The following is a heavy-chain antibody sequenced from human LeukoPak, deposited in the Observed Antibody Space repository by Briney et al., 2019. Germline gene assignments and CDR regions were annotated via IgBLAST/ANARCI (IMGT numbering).Heavy chain of an antibody. CDR1: GYTFTGYY. D-gene: IGHD6-19*01. J-gene: IGHJ4*02. V-gene: IGHV1-2*06. CDR2: INPNSGGT. CDR3: ARDVGSGWYYFDY. Sequence: GASVKVSCKASGYTFTGYYTHWVRQAPGQGLEWMGRINPNSGGTNYAQKFQGRVTMTRDTSISTAYMELSRLRSDDTAVYYCARDVGSGWYYFDYWGQGTLVTVSS.